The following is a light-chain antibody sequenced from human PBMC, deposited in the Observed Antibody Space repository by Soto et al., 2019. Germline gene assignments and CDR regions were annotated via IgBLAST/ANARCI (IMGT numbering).Light chain of an antibody. CDR2: DAS. V-gene: IGKV3-20*01. Sequence: EFVLTQSPGTLSLSPGERATLSCRASQTVRNNYLAWYQQKPGQAPKLLIHDASSRATGIPDRFSGSGSGTDFTLTFSRLEPEDFAVYYCHQYASSPITFGQGTRLEIK. J-gene: IGKJ5*01. CDR3: HQYASSPIT. CDR1: QTVRNNY.